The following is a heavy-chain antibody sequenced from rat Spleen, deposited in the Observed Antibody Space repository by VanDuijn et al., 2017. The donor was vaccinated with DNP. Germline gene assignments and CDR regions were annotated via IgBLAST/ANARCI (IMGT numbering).Heavy chain of an antibody. CDR1: GFTFSDYN. J-gene: IGHJ2*01. CDR2: IIYDGSRT. CDR3: TTDPGTIAAPDY. V-gene: IGHV5S10*01. Sequence: EVQPVESGGGLVQPGHSLKLSCAASGFTFSDYNMAWVRQAPKKGLEWVATIIYDGSRTYYRDSVKGRFTISRDNAKSTLYLQMDSLRSEDTATYYCTTDPGTIAAPDYWGQGVMVTVSS. D-gene: IGHD1-2*01.